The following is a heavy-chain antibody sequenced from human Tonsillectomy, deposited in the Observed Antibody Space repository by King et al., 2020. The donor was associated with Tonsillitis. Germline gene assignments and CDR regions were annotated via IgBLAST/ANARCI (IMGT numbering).Heavy chain of an antibody. D-gene: IGHD2-8*01. Sequence: VQLVESGGGVVQPGRSLRLSCAASGFTFSNYCMHWVRQAPGKGLEWVAVIWYDGSNKYYADSVKGRFTISRDNSKNTLYLQMNSLRVEDTAVYYCAREAVVLMSAEDNWFDPWGQGTLVTVSS. CDR1: GFTFSNYC. J-gene: IGHJ5*02. V-gene: IGHV3-33*08. CDR3: AREAVVLMSAEDNWFDP. CDR2: IWYDGSNK.